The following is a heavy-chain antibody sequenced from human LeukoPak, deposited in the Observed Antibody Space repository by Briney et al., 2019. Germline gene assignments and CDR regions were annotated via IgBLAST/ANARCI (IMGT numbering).Heavy chain of an antibody. CDR3: AKDRRVKQLVEKAHFDY. D-gene: IGHD6-13*01. CDR1: GFTFSSYG. V-gene: IGHV3-30*18. Sequence: GRSLRLSCAASGFTFSSYGMHWVRQAPGKGLEWVAVISYDGSNKYYADSMKGRFTISRDNSKNTLYLQMNSLRAEDTAVYYCAKDRRVKQLVEKAHFDYWGQGTLVTVSS. CDR2: ISYDGSNK. J-gene: IGHJ4*02.